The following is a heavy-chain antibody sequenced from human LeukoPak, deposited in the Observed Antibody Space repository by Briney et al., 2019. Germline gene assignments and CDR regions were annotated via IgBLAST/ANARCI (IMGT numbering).Heavy chain of an antibody. CDR3: AKDREFPGDPMDY. CDR1: GFTFSNYA. Sequence: PGGSLRLSCAASGFTFSNYAMSWVRQAPGKGLEWVSVISGSDGSTYYADSVKGRFTISRDNSKNTLYLQMNSLRAEDTAVYYCAKDREFPGDPMDYWGQGTLVTVSS. D-gene: IGHD2-21*02. J-gene: IGHJ4*02. V-gene: IGHV3-23*01. CDR2: ISGSDGST.